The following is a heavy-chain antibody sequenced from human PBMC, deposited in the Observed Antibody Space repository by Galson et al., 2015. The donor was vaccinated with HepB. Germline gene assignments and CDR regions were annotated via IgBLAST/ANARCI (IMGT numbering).Heavy chain of an antibody. Sequence: SLRLSCAASGFTFSSFTMNWVRQAPGKGLEWVSYISSSSSTIYYADSVKGRFTISRDSAKNSLYLQMNSLRAEDTAVYYCARGMSGGDAFDIWGQGTMVTVSS. CDR2: ISSSSSTI. J-gene: IGHJ3*02. V-gene: IGHV3-48*04. CDR1: GFTFSSFT. CDR3: ARGMSGGDAFDI. D-gene: IGHD2-15*01.